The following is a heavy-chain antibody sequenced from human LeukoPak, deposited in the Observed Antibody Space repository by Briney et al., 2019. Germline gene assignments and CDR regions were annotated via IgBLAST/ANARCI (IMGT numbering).Heavy chain of an antibody. V-gene: IGHV3-43*01. D-gene: IGHD3-10*01. CDR3: TRDTDYGSATNYFDY. Sequence: GGSLRLSCAASGFTFDDYAMHWVRQAPGKGLEWVSLISWEGDTTYYADSVRGRFTISRDNSKNSLYLQMNSLRTEDTAFYYCTRDTDYGSATNYFDYWGQATLVSVSS. J-gene: IGHJ4*02. CDR2: ISWEGDTT. CDR1: GFTFDDYA.